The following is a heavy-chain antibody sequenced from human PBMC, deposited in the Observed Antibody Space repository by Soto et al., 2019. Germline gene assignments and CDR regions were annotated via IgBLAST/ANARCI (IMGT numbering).Heavy chain of an antibody. CDR2: ISWNSGGI. CDR3: AKDILVRGTYIYSYYGMDV. CDR1: GFMFDDYA. D-gene: IGHD3-16*01. Sequence: EVQLVESGGGLVQPGRSLRLSCAASGFMFDDYAMHWVRQVPGKGLEWVSGISWNSGGIGYADSVKGRFTISRDNAKNSLYLQMNSLRAEDTALYYCAKDILVRGTYIYSYYGMDVWGQGTTVTVSS. J-gene: IGHJ6*02. V-gene: IGHV3-9*01.